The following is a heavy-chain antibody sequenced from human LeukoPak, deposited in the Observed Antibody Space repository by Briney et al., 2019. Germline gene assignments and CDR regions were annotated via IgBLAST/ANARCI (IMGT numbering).Heavy chain of an antibody. CDR1: GLPLESYS. Sequence: GGSLRLSCAASGLPLESYSMTWVRQAPAQGLEWVSTISRTSNYIYTADSLKGRFTTSRDNAEKSQFLQMTNVKDDDTAVYYCVTKASVSGVKRYWGQGTLVTVSS. J-gene: IGHJ4*02. D-gene: IGHD3-10*01. CDR2: ISRTSNYI. V-gene: IGHV3-21*01. CDR3: VTKASVSGVKRY.